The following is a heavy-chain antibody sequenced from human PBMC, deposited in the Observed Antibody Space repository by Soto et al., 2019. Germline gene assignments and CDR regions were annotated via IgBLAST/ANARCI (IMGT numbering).Heavy chain of an antibody. V-gene: IGHV3-11*01. CDR2: IRSSDNTR. J-gene: IGHJ4*02. D-gene: IGHD2-2*01. CDR3: ARGNALYDY. Sequence: VQLVESGGGLVQPGRSLRLSCAASGFSFSDYYMSWIRQAPGMGLEWVSYIRSSDNTRYYADSVKGRFTISRDNAKNSLYLQMNSLRAEDTAVYYCARGNALYDYWGQGTLVTVSS. CDR1: GFSFSDYY.